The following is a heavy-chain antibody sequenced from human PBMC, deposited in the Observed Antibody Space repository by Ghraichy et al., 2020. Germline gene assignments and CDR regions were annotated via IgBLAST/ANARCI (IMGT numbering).Heavy chain of an antibody. D-gene: IGHD3-10*01. CDR3: ARDRSGSGSVDY. J-gene: IGHJ4*02. V-gene: IGHV3-21*01. Sequence: GGSLRLSCAASGFTFSSYSMNWVRQAPGKGLEWVSSISSSSSYIYYADSVKGRFTISRDNAKNSLYLQMNSLRAEDTAVYYCARDRSGSGSVDYWGQGTLVTVSS. CDR1: GFTFSSYS. CDR2: ISSSSSYI.